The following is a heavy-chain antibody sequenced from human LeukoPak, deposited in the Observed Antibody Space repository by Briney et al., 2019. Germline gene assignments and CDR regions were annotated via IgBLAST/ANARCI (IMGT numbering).Heavy chain of an antibody. V-gene: IGHV1-8*01. CDR1: GYTFTSYD. J-gene: IGHJ6*02. D-gene: IGHD2-15*01. CDR2: MNPNSGNT. CDR3: ARGKVAATEDYYYYGMDV. Sequence: GASVKVSCKASGYTFTSYDINWVRQATGQGLEWMGWMNPNSGNTGYAQKFQGRVTMTRNTSISAAYMELSSLRSEDTALYYCARGKVAATEDYYYYGMDVWGQGTTVTVSS.